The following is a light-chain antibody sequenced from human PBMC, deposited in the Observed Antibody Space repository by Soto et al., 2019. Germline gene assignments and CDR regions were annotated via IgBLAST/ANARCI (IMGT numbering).Light chain of an antibody. V-gene: IGKV2D-29*02. CDR3: MQSTQLPPT. J-gene: IGKJ5*01. Sequence: DVVMTQTPLSLSVAPGQPASISCKSSQSLLHITGETFLFWYLQKPGQSPQLLIYEVSTRVSGVTDRFSGSGSGTDFTREISRVETDDVGIYYCMQSTQLPPTFGQGTRLGIE. CDR2: EVS. CDR1: QSLLHITGETF.